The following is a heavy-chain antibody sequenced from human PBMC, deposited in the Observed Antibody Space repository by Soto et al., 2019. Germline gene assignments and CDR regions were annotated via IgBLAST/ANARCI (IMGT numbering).Heavy chain of an antibody. CDR1: AGTFSSYA. V-gene: IGHV1-69*01. CDR2: IIPILGTQ. Sequence: QVQLVQSGAEVKKPGSSVKVSCKASAGTFSSYAISWVRQAPGQGLEWMGGIIPILGTQNYAQKFQGRVTGTADESTRTAYMELSSLRSEDTAVYYCARSILVVISTGYYYYGMDVWGQGTTVTVSS. CDR3: ARSILVVISTGYYYYGMDV. J-gene: IGHJ6*02. D-gene: IGHD3-22*01.